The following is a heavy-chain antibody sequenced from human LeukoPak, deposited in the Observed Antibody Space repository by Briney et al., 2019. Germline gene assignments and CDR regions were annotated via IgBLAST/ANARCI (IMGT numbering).Heavy chain of an antibody. CDR2: ISSSSSYI. Sequence: GGSLRLSCAASGFTFSSYGMSWVRQAPGKGLEWVSSISSSSSYIYYADSVKGRFTISRDNAKNSLYLQMNSLRAEDTAVYYCARDPPSYYSGNWIAGNWFDPWGQGTLVTVSS. J-gene: IGHJ5*02. CDR1: GFTFSSYG. D-gene: IGHD1-26*01. V-gene: IGHV3-21*01. CDR3: ARDPPSYYSGNWIAGNWFDP.